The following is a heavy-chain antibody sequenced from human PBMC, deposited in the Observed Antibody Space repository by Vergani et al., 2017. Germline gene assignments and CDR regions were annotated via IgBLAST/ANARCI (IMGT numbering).Heavy chain of an antibody. D-gene: IGHD3-3*01. J-gene: IGHJ6*03. CDR3: AKDLRFWSGYYREYYYYDMDV. CDR1: GFTFSSYG. Sequence: QVQLVESGGGVVQPGRSLRLSCAASGFTFSSYGMHWVRQAPGKGLEWVAVISYDGSNKYYADSVKGRFTISRDNSKNTLYLQMNSLRAEDTAVYYCAKDLRFWSGYYREYYYYDMDVWGKGTTVTVSS. V-gene: IGHV3-30*18. CDR2: ISYDGSNK.